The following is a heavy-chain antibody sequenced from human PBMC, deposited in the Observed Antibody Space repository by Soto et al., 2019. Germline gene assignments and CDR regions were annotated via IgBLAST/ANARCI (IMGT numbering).Heavy chain of an antibody. Sequence: ASVKVSCKASGYTFTGYYMHWVRQAPGQGLEWMGWINPNSGGTNYAQKFQGWVTMTRDTSISTAYMELSRLRSDDTAVYYCARSYDSSGYPSYYYYYYGMDVWGQGTTVTVSS. CDR2: INPNSGGT. CDR1: GYTFTGYY. D-gene: IGHD3-22*01. V-gene: IGHV1-2*04. J-gene: IGHJ6*02. CDR3: ARSYDSSGYPSYYYYYYGMDV.